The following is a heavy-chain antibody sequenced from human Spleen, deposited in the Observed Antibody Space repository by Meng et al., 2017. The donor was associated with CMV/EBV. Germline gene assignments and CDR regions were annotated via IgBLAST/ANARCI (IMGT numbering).Heavy chain of an antibody. CDR3: ARSGIIGLYYQNWFDP. CDR2: IYYSGST. D-gene: IGHD2-2*01. V-gene: IGHV4-39*07. Sequence: SETLSLTCTVSGGSISSSSYYWGWIRQPPGKGLEWIGSIYYSGSTYYNPSLKSRVIISVDTSKNQFSLKLSSVTAAHTAMYYCARSGIIGLYYQNWFDPWGQGTLVTVSS. CDR1: GGSISSSSYY. J-gene: IGHJ5*02.